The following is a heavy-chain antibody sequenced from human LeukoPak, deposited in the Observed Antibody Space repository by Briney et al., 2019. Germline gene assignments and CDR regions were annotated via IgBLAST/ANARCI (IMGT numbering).Heavy chain of an antibody. J-gene: IGHJ4*02. Sequence: PSETLSLTCTVSGGSISSYYWSWIRQPPGKGLEWIGDIYASRSTSYNPSHTGRVTTSKDTSKNHFSLKLISVTAADTAVYYCARVSLVRGAPDYYFDYWGQGTLVTVSS. CDR2: IYASRST. V-gene: IGHV4-59*01. D-gene: IGHD3-10*01. CDR1: GGSISSYY. CDR3: ARVSLVRGAPDYYFDY.